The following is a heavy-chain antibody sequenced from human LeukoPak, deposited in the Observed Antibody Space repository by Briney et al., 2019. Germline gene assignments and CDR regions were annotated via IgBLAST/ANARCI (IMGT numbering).Heavy chain of an antibody. D-gene: IGHD2-15*01. CDR2: IIPIFGTA. CDR3: ARSPVWCSGGSCYSSADFDY. Sequence: SVKVSCKASGGTFSSYAITWVRQAPGQGLEWMGGIIPIFGTANYAQKFQGRVTITADESTSTAYMELSSLRSEDTAVYYCARSPVWCSGGSCYSSADFDYWGQGTLVTVSS. V-gene: IGHV1-69*13. J-gene: IGHJ4*02. CDR1: GGTFSSYA.